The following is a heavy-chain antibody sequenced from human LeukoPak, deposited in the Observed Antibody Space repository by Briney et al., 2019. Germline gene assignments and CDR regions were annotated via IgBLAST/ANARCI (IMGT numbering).Heavy chain of an antibody. CDR1: GFTFSSYS. CDR3: ARISLYYGSGSYYEYFDY. Sequence: GGSLRLSCAASGFTFSSYSMNWVRQAPGKGLEWVSSISSSSSYIYYVDSVKGRFTISRDNAKNSLYLQMNSLRAEDTAVYYCARISLYYGSGSYYEYFDYWGQGTLVTVSS. V-gene: IGHV3-21*01. CDR2: ISSSSSYI. J-gene: IGHJ4*01. D-gene: IGHD3-10*01.